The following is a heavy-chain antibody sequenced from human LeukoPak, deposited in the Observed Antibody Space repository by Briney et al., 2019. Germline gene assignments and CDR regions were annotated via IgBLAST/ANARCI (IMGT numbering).Heavy chain of an antibody. Sequence: GGSLRLSCAASGFTFSNYAMSWVRQAPGKGLEWVSAIVGSGSSTYYADSVKGRFTISRDNSENTLYLQLNRLRAEDTAVYHCAKWGDYDILTGYYDSDYWGQGTLVTVSS. CDR1: GFTFSNYA. J-gene: IGHJ4*02. V-gene: IGHV3-23*01. D-gene: IGHD3-9*01. CDR2: IVGSGSST. CDR3: AKWGDYDILTGYYDSDY.